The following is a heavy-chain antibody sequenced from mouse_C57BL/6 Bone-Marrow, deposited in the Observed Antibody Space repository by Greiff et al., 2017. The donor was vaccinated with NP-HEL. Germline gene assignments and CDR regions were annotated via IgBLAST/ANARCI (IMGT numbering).Heavy chain of an antibody. V-gene: IGHV5-12*01. CDR1: GFTFSDYY. Sequence: EVKLMESGGGLVQPGGSLKLSCAASGFTFSDYYMYWVRQTPEKRLEWVAYISNGGGSTYYPDTVKGRFTISRDKAKNTLYLQMSRLKSEDTAMYYCARDYYGSSLYAMDYWGQGTSVTVSS. CDR2: ISNGGGST. D-gene: IGHD1-1*01. CDR3: ARDYYGSSLYAMDY. J-gene: IGHJ4*01.